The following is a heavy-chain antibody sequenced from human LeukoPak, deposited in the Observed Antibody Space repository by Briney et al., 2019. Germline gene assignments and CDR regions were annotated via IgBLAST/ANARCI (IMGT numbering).Heavy chain of an antibody. V-gene: IGHV2-5*02. CDR3: AHSKRHFSSPSLDY. CDR2: IYWDDDK. CDR1: GFSLTTSGVG. D-gene: IGHD2-2*01. Sequence: SGPTLVNPTQTLTLTCTFSGFSLTTSGVGVGWIRQPPGKALVWLALIYWDDDKRYSPSLKTRLTITKDTSKNQVVLTVTNMDPVDTATYYCAHSKRHFSSPSLDYWGQGTLVTVSS. J-gene: IGHJ4*02.